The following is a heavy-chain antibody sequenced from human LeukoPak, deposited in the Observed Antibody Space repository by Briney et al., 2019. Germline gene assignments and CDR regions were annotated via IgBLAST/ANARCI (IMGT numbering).Heavy chain of an antibody. CDR2: IYTSGST. CDR1: GGSISSGSYY. Sequence: SQTLSLTCTVSGGSISSGSYYWSWIRQPAGKGLEWIGRIYTSGSTNYNPSLKSRVTISVDTSKNQFSLKLSSVTAADTAVYYCARRASYGYYRRYFDYWGQGTLVTVSS. V-gene: IGHV4-61*02. J-gene: IGHJ4*02. CDR3: ARRASYGYYRRYFDY. D-gene: IGHD3-3*01.